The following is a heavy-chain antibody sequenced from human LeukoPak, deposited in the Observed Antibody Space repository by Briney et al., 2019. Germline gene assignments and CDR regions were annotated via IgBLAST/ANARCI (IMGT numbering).Heavy chain of an antibody. V-gene: IGHV1-2*02. CDR3: ERGIVGYGNDATRRFDP. CDR1: GYTFTVYY. CDR2: IDPNSGGT. J-gene: IGHJ5*02. Sequence: GASVKVSCKASGYTFTVYYIHRMRQAPGQGLEWMGWIDPNSGGTNYAQKFQGRVTMTRDTSISAAYMELSRLRSDDTAVYYCERGIVGYGNDATRRFDPCGQGTLVTVSS. D-gene: IGHD4-17*01.